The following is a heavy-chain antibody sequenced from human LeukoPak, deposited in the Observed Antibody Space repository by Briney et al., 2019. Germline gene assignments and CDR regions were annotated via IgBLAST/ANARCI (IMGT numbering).Heavy chain of an antibody. Sequence: SETLSLTCSVSGASISSGSNYWGWIRQPPGKTLEWIGSIYSSGSTYYNPSLKSRVIIIIDTPKNHFSLTLSSVTAADTAVYYCARRRRGLWFGELLSPFDYWGQGTLVTVSS. CDR1: GASISSGSNY. D-gene: IGHD3-10*01. J-gene: IGHJ4*02. V-gene: IGHV4-39*07. CDR2: IYSSGST. CDR3: ARRRRGLWFGELLSPFDY.